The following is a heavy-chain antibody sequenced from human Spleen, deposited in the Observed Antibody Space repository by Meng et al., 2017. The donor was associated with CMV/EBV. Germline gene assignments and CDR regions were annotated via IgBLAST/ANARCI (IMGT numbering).Heavy chain of an antibody. Sequence: GYTFTTTYYIHWVRQAPGQGLEWMGFINPSGGSTNYAQKFQGRVTMTRDTSTSTFYMELSSLRSEDTAMYYCARALRPTVTKTWFDPWGQGTLVTVSS. V-gene: IGHV1-46*01. CDR1: GYTFTTTYY. J-gene: IGHJ5*02. D-gene: IGHD4-17*01. CDR3: ARALRPTVTKTWFDP. CDR2: INPSGGST.